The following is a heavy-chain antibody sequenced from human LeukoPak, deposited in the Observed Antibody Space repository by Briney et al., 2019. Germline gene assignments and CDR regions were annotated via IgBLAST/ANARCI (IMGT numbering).Heavy chain of an antibody. Sequence: GGSLRLSCAASGFTFNNYWIHWVRQVPGKGLVWVSRINNDGSSASYVDSVKGRFTISRDNSKNTLYLQMNSLRAEDTAVYYCARDRGYDSSVSDYWGQGTLVTVSS. J-gene: IGHJ4*02. CDR1: GFTFNNYW. CDR2: INNDGSSA. CDR3: ARDRGYDSSVSDY. D-gene: IGHD3-22*01. V-gene: IGHV3-74*01.